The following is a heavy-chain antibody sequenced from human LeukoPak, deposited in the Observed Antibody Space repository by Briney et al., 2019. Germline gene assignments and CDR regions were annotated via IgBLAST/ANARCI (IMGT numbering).Heavy chain of an antibody. CDR2: IYTSGST. J-gene: IGHJ6*03. D-gene: IGHD3-3*01. Sequence: SQTLSLTCTVSGGSISSGSYYWSWIRQPAGKGLEWIGRIYTSGSTNYNPSLKSRVTISVDTSKNQFSLKLSSVTAADTAVYYCARGSPYDFWSGYSPYYYYYMDVWGKGTTVTVSS. V-gene: IGHV4-61*02. CDR3: ARGSPYDFWSGYSPYYYYYMDV. CDR1: GGSISSGSYY.